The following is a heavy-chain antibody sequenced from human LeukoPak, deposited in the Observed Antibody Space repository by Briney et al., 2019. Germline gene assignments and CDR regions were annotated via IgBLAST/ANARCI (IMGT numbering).Heavy chain of an antibody. CDR1: GGSFSGYY. V-gene: IGHV4-34*01. CDR2: INHSGST. Sequence: PSETLTLSCAVYGGSFSGYYWSWIRQPPGKGLEWIGEINHSGSTNYNPSLKSRVTISVDTSKNQFSLKLSSVTAADTAVYYCARHKDRSSWYSHFDYWAERTLLTVSS. D-gene: IGHD6-13*01. J-gene: IGHJ4*02. CDR3: ARHKDRSSWYSHFDY.